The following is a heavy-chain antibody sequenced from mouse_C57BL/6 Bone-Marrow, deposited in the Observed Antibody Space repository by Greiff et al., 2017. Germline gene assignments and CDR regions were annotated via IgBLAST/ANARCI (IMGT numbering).Heavy chain of an antibody. CDR1: GYTFTSYW. CDR3: ARNYYGSSSDAKDY. Sequence: QVQLQQPGAELVKPGASVKMSCKASGYTFTSYWITWVKQRPGQGLEWIGDIYPGSGSTNYNEKFKSKATLTVDTSSSTAYMQLSSLTSEDSAVYYCARNYYGSSSDAKDYWGQGTSVTVSA. D-gene: IGHD1-1*01. CDR2: IYPGSGST. V-gene: IGHV1-55*01. J-gene: IGHJ4*01.